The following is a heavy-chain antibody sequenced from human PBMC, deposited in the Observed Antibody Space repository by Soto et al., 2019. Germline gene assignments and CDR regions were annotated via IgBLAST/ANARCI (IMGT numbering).Heavy chain of an antibody. D-gene: IGHD4-17*01. Sequence: SETLSLTCAVSGGSISSSNWWSWVRQPPGKGLEWIGEIYHSGSTNYNPPLKSRVTISVDKSKNQFSLKLSSVTAADTAVYYCARFRGEDYGDSRYYYYGMDVWGQGTTVTVSS. CDR3: ARFRGEDYGDSRYYYYGMDV. J-gene: IGHJ6*02. CDR1: GGSISSSNW. CDR2: IYHSGST. V-gene: IGHV4-4*02.